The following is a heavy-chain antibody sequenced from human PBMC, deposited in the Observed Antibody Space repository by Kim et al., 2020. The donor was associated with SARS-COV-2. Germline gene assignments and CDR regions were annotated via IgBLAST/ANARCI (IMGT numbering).Heavy chain of an antibody. CDR3: AKDGTGIDY. Sequence: NTYSADSVKGRFTISRDNSKNTLYLQMNSLRAEDTAVDYCAKDGTGIDYEGHGTLVTVSS. J-gene: IGHJ4*01. V-gene: IGHV3-30-3*02. CDR2: NT. D-gene: IGHD3-10*01.